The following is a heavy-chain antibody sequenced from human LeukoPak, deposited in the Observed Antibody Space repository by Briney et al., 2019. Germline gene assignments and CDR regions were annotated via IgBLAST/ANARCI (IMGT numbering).Heavy chain of an antibody. CDR1: GYTFTSYD. CDR2: MNPNSGNT. Sequence: ASVKVSCKASGYTFTSYDINGVRQPTGQGLEWMGWMNPNSGNTGNAQKFQDRVTITRNTCISTAYMELSSLRSEDTAVYYCARGSGYSSSWYSRLNWFDPWGQGTLVTVSS. D-gene: IGHD6-13*01. J-gene: IGHJ5*02. CDR3: ARGSGYSSSWYSRLNWFDP. V-gene: IGHV1-8*03.